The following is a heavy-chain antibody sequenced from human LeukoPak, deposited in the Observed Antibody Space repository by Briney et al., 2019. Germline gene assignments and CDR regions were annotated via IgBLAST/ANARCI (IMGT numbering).Heavy chain of an antibody. V-gene: IGHV4-39*01. D-gene: IGHD3-10*01. Sequence: SETLSLTCTVSGGSISSSSYYWGWIRQPPGKGLEWIGSIYYSGSTYYNPSLKSRVTISVDTSKNQFSLKLSSVTAADTAVYYCASLTMVQGVIITDYLDYWGQGTLVTVSS. CDR1: GGSISSSSYY. CDR2: IYYSGST. CDR3: ASLTMVQGVIITDYLDY. J-gene: IGHJ4*02.